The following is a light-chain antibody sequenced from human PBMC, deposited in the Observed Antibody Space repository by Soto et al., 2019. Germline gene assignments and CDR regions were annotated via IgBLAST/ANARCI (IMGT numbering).Light chain of an antibody. V-gene: IGKV2-28*01. CDR1: QSLLHSGAYNS. CDR3: MQALLTPWT. Sequence: DIVMTQSPLSLAVTPGEPASISCRSSQSLLHSGAYNSLDWYLQKPGQSPQLLIYLGSNRASGVPDRFSGGGSGTDFTLNISRVEADDVGVYYCMQALLTPWTCGQGTKVEIK. CDR2: LGS. J-gene: IGKJ1*01.